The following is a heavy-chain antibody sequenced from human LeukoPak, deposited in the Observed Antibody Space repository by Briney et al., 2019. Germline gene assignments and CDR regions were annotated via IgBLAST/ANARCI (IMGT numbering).Heavy chain of an antibody. J-gene: IGHJ6*02. Sequence: ASVKVSCKASGYTFTGYYMHWVRQAPGQGREWMGWINPNSGGTNYAQKFQGRVTMTRDTSISTAYMELSRLRSDDTAVYYCASVTIRYYGMDVWGQGTTVTVSS. D-gene: IGHD3-9*01. CDR1: GYTFTGYY. V-gene: IGHV1-2*02. CDR2: INPNSGGT. CDR3: ASVTIRYYGMDV.